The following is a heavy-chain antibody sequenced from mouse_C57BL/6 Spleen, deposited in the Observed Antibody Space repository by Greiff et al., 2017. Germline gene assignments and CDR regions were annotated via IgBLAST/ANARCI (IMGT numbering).Heavy chain of an antibody. V-gene: IGHV1-64*01. Sequence: QVQLKQPGAELVKPGASVKLSCKASGYTFTSYWMHWVKQRPGQGLEWIGMIHPNSGSTNYNEKFKSKATLTVDKSSSTAYMQLSSLTSEDSAVYYCARGQLRLPFAYWGQGTLVTVSA. D-gene: IGHD3-2*02. CDR1: GYTFTSYW. J-gene: IGHJ3*01. CDR3: ARGQLRLPFAY. CDR2: IHPNSGST.